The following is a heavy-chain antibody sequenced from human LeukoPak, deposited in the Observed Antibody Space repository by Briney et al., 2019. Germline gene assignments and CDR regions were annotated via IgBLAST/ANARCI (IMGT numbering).Heavy chain of an antibody. CDR2: FYHRGNT. J-gene: IGHJ3*02. Sequence: SETLSLTCTVSVCSVSSGPFYWSWIRQAPGKGRELLGYFYHRGNTNYNPSLKCRVTISIHTSNNQFSLKLNSETAADTAMYYCARRSFDYGDYGRPFDMWGQGTTVTVSS. CDR3: ARRSFDYGDYGRPFDM. D-gene: IGHD4-17*01. V-gene: IGHV4-61*01. CDR1: VCSVSSGPFY.